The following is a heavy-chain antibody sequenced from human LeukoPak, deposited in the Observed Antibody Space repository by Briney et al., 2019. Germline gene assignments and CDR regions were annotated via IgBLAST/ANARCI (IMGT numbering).Heavy chain of an antibody. V-gene: IGHV4-59*01. CDR3: AVSRDAHGDTPIGY. Sequence: SETLSLTCTVSGGSISSYYWSWIRQPPGKGLEWIGYIYYSGSTNYNPSLKSRVTISVDTSKNQFSLKLSSVTAEDTAVYYCAVSRDAHGDTPIGYWGQGTLVTVSS. J-gene: IGHJ4*02. CDR1: GGSISSYY. CDR2: IYYSGST. D-gene: IGHD4-17*01.